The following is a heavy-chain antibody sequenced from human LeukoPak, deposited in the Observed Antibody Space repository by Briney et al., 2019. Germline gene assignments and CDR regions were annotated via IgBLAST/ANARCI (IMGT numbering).Heavy chain of an antibody. CDR1: GATFSDYA. J-gene: IGHJ6*04. CDR2: FIPILGTA. V-gene: IGHV1-69*06. D-gene: IGHD3-3*01. CDR3: AAIPVFAVVLHQEPV. Sequence: SVKVSCKASGATFSDYALNWVRQAPGQGLEWMGVFIPILGTANSTQKFHDRLTITADISTNTAYMELSSLRSEDTAVYFCAAIPVFAVVLHQEPVWGKGTTVTVSP.